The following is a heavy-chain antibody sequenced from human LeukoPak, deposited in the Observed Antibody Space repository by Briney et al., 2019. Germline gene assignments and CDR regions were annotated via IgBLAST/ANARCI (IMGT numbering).Heavy chain of an antibody. CDR3: ARGGLYSSGWYYFDY. CDR2: IYYSGST. Sequence: SETLSLTCTVSGGSISSGGYYWSWIRQHPGKGLEGIGYIYYSGSTYYNPSLKSRVTISVDTSRNQFSLKLSSVTAADTAVYYCARGGLYSSGWYYFDYWGQGTLVTVSS. V-gene: IGHV4-31*03. J-gene: IGHJ4*02. D-gene: IGHD6-19*01. CDR1: GGSISSGGYY.